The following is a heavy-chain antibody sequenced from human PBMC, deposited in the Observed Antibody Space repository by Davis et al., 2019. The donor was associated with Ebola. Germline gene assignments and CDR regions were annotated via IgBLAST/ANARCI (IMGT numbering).Heavy chain of an antibody. CDR2: IYGGGST. J-gene: IGHJ4*02. D-gene: IGHD3-22*01. CDR3: VREAYYEGSGYYFDC. V-gene: IGHV3-53*04. CDR1: GFTFSTYG. Sequence: GESLKISCAASGFTFSTYGMHWVRQAPGKGLEWVSVIYGGGSTHFADSVKGRFTVSRHESRNTLYLQMNSLRVEDTAVYYCVREAYYEGSGYYFDCWGQGTLVTVAS.